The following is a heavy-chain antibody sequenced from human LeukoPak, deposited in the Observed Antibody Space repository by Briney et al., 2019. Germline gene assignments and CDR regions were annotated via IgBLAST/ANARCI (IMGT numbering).Heavy chain of an antibody. CDR1: GGSISSYY. D-gene: IGHD2-21*02. V-gene: IGHV4-59*01. CDR3: ARAYCGGDCYSDYFDY. J-gene: IGHJ4*02. CDR2: IYYSGGT. Sequence: PSETLSLTCTVSGGSISSYYWSWIRQPPGKGLEWIGYIYYSGGTNYNPSLKSRVTISVDTSKNQFSLKLSSVTAADTAVYYCARAYCGGDCYSDYFDYWGQGTLVTVSS.